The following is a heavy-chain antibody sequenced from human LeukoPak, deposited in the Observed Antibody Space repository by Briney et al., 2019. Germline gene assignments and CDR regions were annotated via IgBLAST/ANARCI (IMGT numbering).Heavy chain of an antibody. V-gene: IGHV4-59*01. Sequence: KPSETLSLTCTVSGGSISSYYWSWIRQPPGKGLEGIGYIYYSGSTNYNPSLKSRVTISGDTSKNQFSLKLSSVTAADTAVYYCARVEMVRGVISWFDPWGQGTLVTVSS. J-gene: IGHJ5*02. CDR1: GGSISSYY. D-gene: IGHD3-10*01. CDR3: ARVEMVRGVISWFDP. CDR2: IYYSGST.